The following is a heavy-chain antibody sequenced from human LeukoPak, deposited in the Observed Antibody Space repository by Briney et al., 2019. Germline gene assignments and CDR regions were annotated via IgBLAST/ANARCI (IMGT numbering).Heavy chain of an antibody. CDR2: IKSKADGGTT. Sequence: VKPGGSLRLSCAASGFTCSYAWMRWVRQAPGKGLEWVGHIKSKADGGTTDCAAPVKGRFTISRDDSKNTLYLQMNSLTTEDTAVYYCTTYPVPITILTYYFDYWGPGTLATVSS. V-gene: IGHV3-15*01. CDR1: GFTCSYAW. CDR3: TTYPVPITILTYYFDY. J-gene: IGHJ4*02. D-gene: IGHD1-1*01.